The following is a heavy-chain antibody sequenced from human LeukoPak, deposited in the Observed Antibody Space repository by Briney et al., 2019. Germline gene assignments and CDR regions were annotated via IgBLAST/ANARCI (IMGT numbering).Heavy chain of an antibody. Sequence: ASVKVSCKASGYSFTDYYMHWVRQAPGQGLEWMGWINPHSGGTNFAHKFQGRVTMTRDTSISTAYMELSRLRSDDTAVYYCAGLYSSGRYDYWGQGTLVTVSS. D-gene: IGHD6-25*01. V-gene: IGHV1-2*02. CDR2: INPHSGGT. CDR3: AGLYSSGRYDY. J-gene: IGHJ4*02. CDR1: GYSFTDYY.